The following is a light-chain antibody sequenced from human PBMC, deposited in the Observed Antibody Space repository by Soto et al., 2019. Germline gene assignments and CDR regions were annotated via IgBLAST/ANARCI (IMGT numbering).Light chain of an antibody. Sequence: DVQMTHSPSSLSASVGDRVTITCRASQSIKKSLNWYQQKPGKAPKLLIFAASNLQSGVPSRFSGSGSGTDFTLTISSLQAEDFATYYCQQNYITPPWTFGPGTKVDSK. V-gene: IGKV1-39*01. CDR2: AAS. CDR3: QQNYITPPWT. CDR1: QSIKKS. J-gene: IGKJ1*01.